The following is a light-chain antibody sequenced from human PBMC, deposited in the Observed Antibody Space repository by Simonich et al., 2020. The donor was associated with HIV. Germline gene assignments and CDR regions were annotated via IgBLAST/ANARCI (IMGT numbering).Light chain of an antibody. J-gene: IGKJ4*01. V-gene: IGKV4-1*01. CDR3: QQYYSTPLT. Sequence: DFVMTQSPDYLAVSLGERATINCKSSQSILYNSNNKNYLAWYQQKPGQPPKLLIYWASTRESGVPDRFSGSGSGTDFTLTISSLQAEDVAVYYCQQYYSTPLTFGGGTKVEIK. CDR1: QSILYNSNNKNY. CDR2: WAS.